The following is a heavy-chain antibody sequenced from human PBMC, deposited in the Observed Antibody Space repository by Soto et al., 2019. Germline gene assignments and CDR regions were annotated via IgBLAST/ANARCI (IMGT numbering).Heavy chain of an antibody. CDR3: GRRAPVSLLAY. Sequence: GKRPEWVGVIRSKAFGATAEYAASVKGRFTISRDDSDSILYLQMNSLKSEDTAVYDCGRRAPVSLLAYRGQGSLVT. D-gene: IGHD3-3*01. V-gene: IGHV3-49*02. CDR2: IRSKAFGATA. J-gene: IGHJ4*02.